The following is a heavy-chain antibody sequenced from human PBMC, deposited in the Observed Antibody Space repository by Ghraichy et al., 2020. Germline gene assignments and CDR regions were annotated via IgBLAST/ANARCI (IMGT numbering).Heavy chain of an antibody. V-gene: IGHV3-21*01. Sequence: LSLTCAASGFTFSSYSMNWVRQAPGKGLEWVSSISSSSSYIYYADSVKGRFTISRDNAKNSLYLQMNSLRAEDTAVYYCAREGFGESTPYWGQGTLGTDSP. CDR1: GFTFSSYS. D-gene: IGHD3-10*01. J-gene: IGHJ4*02. CDR2: ISSSSSYI. CDR3: AREGFGESTPY.